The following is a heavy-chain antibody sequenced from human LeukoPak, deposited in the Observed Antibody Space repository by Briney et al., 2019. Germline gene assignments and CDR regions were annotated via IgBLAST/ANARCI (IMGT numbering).Heavy chain of an antibody. CDR3: ARMTTVTSQFQH. D-gene: IGHD4-17*01. Sequence: PSETLSLTCTVSGGSISSGSYYWSWIRQPAGKGLEWIGRIYTSGSTNYNPSLKSRVTISVDTSKNQFSLKLSSVTAADTAVYYCARMTTVTSQFQHWGQGTLVTVSS. V-gene: IGHV4-61*02. CDR2: IYTSGST. J-gene: IGHJ1*01. CDR1: GGSISSGSYY.